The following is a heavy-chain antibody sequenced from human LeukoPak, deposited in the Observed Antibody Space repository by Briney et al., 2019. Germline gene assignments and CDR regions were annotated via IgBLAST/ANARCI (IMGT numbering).Heavy chain of an antibody. J-gene: IGHJ4*01. CDR2: IWNDGGHK. CDR1: GFTFREYG. D-gene: IGHD4-17*01. CDR3: AKDKDVYGDSYMDY. Sequence: GGSLRLSCVASGFTFREYGMYWIRQAPGKGLQWVAVIWNDGGHKYYEDSVKGRFTISRDNSKNTVFLQMNSVRVEDTGLYYCAKDKDVYGDSYMDYWGHGTLVAVSS. V-gene: IGHV3-33*03.